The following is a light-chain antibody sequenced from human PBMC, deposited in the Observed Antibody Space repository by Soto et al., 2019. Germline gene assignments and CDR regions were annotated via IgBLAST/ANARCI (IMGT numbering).Light chain of an antibody. CDR1: TSDVGTYKF. V-gene: IGLV2-23*02. CDR3: CSHAGSHVI. Sequence: QSALTQPASVSGSPGQSITISCTGTTSDVGTYKFVSWYQQHPGIAPKLMIYEVSERPSGVSNRCSGSKSGNTASLTISGLQAEDEADYYCCSHAGSHVIFGGGTKLTVL. J-gene: IGLJ2*01. CDR2: EVS.